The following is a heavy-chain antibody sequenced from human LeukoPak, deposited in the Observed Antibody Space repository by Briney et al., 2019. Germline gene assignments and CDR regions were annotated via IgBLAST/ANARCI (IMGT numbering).Heavy chain of an antibody. D-gene: IGHD2-8*01. Sequence: GGSLRLSCTASGFTFSRNAMSWVRQAPGKGLEWVSGISNSGANTYYADSVKGRFTISRDNSKNTLYLQMNSLRAEDTAVYYCAKDFGSCSNGVCYDVPPDNWGQGTLVTVSS. CDR2: ISNSGANT. J-gene: IGHJ4*02. V-gene: IGHV3-23*01. CDR3: AKDFGSCSNGVCYDVPPDN. CDR1: GFTFSRNA.